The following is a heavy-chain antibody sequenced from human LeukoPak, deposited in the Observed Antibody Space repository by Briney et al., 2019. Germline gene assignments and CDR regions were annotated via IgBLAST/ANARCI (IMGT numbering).Heavy chain of an antibody. Sequence: GRSLRLSCAGSGFTFSSYGMHWVRQAPGKGLEWVAVISYDGSNKYYADSVKGRFTISRDNSKNTLYLQMNSLRAEDTAVYYCAKDEAVAGPSFGGQGTLVTVSS. V-gene: IGHV3-30*18. CDR2: ISYDGSNK. D-gene: IGHD6-19*01. J-gene: IGHJ4*02. CDR1: GFTFSSYG. CDR3: AKDEAVAGPSF.